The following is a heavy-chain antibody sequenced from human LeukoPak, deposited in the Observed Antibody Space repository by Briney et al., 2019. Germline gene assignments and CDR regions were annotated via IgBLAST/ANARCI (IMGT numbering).Heavy chain of an antibody. CDR3: ARDSLVWSPYDMDV. V-gene: IGHV3-23*01. J-gene: IGHJ6*02. CDR2: IGSDNKP. D-gene: IGHD3-10*01. Sequence: PGGSLRLSCEASGFTFSAYAMTWVRQAPGKGLEWVSYIGSDNKPHYSESVKGRFAISRDNSKSMLFLQLNSLRAEDTAVYYCARDSLVWSPYDMDVWGQGTTVTVSS. CDR1: GFTFSAYA.